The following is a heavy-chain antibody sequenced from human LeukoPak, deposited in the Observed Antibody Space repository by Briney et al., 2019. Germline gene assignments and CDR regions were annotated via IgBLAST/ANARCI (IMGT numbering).Heavy chain of an antibody. J-gene: IGHJ4*02. CDR3: TRDLGVDTTMIFFDY. D-gene: IGHD5-18*01. V-gene: IGHV1-18*01. Sequence: ASVKVSCKASGYSFTDFGINWVRQAPGQGLEWMGWISAYNGDTNYAQKLQGRVTMTTDASTSTAYMELRSLRSDDTAVYYCTRDLGVDTTMIFFDYWGQGSLVTVSS. CDR2: ISAYNGDT. CDR1: GYSFTDFG.